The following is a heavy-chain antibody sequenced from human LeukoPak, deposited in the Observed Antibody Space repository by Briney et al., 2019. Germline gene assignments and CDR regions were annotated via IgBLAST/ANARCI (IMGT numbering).Heavy chain of an antibody. Sequence: PGGSLRLSCAASGLTFSSHWMHWVRQAPGKGLVWVSRITNDGSSTTYADSVKGRFTISRDNAKNTLYLQMNSLRAEDTAVYYCAKLFIDSSGWYFVYWGQGTLVTVSS. CDR3: AKLFIDSSGWYFVY. CDR1: GLTFSSHW. CDR2: ITNDGSST. D-gene: IGHD6-19*01. J-gene: IGHJ4*02. V-gene: IGHV3-74*01.